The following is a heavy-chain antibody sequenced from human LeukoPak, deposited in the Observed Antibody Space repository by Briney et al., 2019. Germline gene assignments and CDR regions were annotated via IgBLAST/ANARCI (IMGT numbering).Heavy chain of an antibody. CDR2: ISSSSSYI. CDR1: GFTFSSYS. Sequence: PGGSLRLSCAASGFTFSSYSMNWVRQAPGKGLEWVSSISSSSSYIYYADSVKGRFTISRDNAKNSLYLQMNSLRAEDTTVYYCARGVPVYSSSFDYWRQGTLVSVSS. V-gene: IGHV3-21*01. J-gene: IGHJ4*02. CDR3: ARGVPVYSSSFDY. D-gene: IGHD6-6*01.